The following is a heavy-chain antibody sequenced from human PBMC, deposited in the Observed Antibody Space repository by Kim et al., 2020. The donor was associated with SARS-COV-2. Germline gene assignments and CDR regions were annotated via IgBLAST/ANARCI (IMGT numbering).Heavy chain of an antibody. D-gene: IGHD3-3*01. CDR2: IKQDGSEK. Sequence: GGSLRLSCAASGFTFSSYWMSWVRQAPGKGLEWVANIKQDGSEKYYVDSVKGRFTISRDNAKNSLYLQMNSLRAEDTAVYYCARVERPLYYDFWSGYYGDAFDIWGQGTMVTVSS. CDR1: GFTFSSYW. CDR3: ARVERPLYYDFWSGYYGDAFDI. J-gene: IGHJ3*02. V-gene: IGHV3-7*01.